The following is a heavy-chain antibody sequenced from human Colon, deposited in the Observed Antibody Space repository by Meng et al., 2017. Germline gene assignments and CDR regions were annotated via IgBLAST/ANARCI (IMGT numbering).Heavy chain of an antibody. D-gene: IGHD3-10*01. V-gene: IGHV4-4*07. CDR3: ARDGSGSRPSDY. Sequence: VQTQGSGPGVVNLSETLSLTCIVSGGSISSYYWTWIRQPVGKGLEWIGSIYSSGSTNYTPSLKSRVIMSVDTSKNQVSMNLTFVTAEDTAVEDCARDGSGSRPSDYWGQGTLVT. CDR2: IYSSGST. CDR1: GGSISSYY. J-gene: IGHJ4*02.